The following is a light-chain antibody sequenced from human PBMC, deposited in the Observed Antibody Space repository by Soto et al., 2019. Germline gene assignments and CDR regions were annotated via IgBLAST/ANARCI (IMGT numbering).Light chain of an antibody. Sequence: QSVLPQPPSASGTPGQRITISCSGSNSNIGSNTVHWYQLVPGTAPQLLMYTNDQRHSGVTDRFSGSKSSTSASLAISGLQDEDEADYYCSSYAGTAYVFGTGTKLTVL. J-gene: IGLJ1*01. CDR2: TND. CDR3: SSYAGTAYV. CDR1: NSNIGSNT. V-gene: IGLV1-44*01.